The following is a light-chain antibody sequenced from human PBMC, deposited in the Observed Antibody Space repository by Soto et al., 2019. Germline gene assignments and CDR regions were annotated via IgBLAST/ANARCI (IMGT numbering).Light chain of an antibody. CDR1: SSDVGGYNY. Sequence: QSALTQPASVSGSPGQSITISCTGTSSDVGGYNYVSWYQQHPGKAPKLIIYEVTDRPSGVSHRFSGSKSGNTASLTISGLQAEDEADYYCSSSTGSSIFYVFGTGTKLTVL. CDR2: EVT. V-gene: IGLV2-14*01. J-gene: IGLJ1*01. CDR3: SSSTGSSIFYV.